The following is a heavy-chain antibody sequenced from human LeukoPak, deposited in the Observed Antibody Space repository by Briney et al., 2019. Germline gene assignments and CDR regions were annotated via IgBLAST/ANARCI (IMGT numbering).Heavy chain of an antibody. Sequence: SLRLSCAASGFTFDDYAMHWVRQAPGKGLEWVSGISWNSGSIGYADSVKGRFTISRDNAKNSLYPQMNSLRAEDTALYYCAKDSSGGIDYWGQGTLVTVSS. D-gene: IGHD6-19*01. J-gene: IGHJ4*02. CDR2: ISWNSGSI. CDR3: AKDSSGGIDY. CDR1: GFTFDDYA. V-gene: IGHV3-9*01.